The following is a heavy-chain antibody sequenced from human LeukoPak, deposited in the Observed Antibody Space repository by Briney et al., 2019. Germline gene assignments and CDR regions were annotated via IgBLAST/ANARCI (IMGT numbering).Heavy chain of an antibody. CDR2: ISSSGSTI. CDR1: GFTFSSYE. V-gene: IGHV3-48*03. CDR3: AKDGVWIGEKKANMDV. D-gene: IGHD3-10*01. J-gene: IGHJ6*03. Sequence: SGGSLRLSCAASGFTFSSYEMNWVRQAPGKGLEWVSYISSSGSTIYYADSVKGRFTISRDNAKNSLYLQMNSLRAEDTAVYYCAKDGVWIGEKKANMDVWGKGTTV.